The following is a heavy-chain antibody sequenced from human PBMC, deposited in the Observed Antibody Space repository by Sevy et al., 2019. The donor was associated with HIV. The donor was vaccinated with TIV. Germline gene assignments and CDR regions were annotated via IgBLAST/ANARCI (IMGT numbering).Heavy chain of an antibody. CDR2: INPNSGGT. Sequence: ASVKVSCKASGYTFTGYYMHWVRQAPGQGLEWMGWINPNSGGTNYAQKFQGRVTMTRDTSISTAYMELSRLRSDDTAVYYCARADLVVASYVGYFQHWGQSTLVTVSS. D-gene: IGHD2-15*01. CDR3: ARADLVVASYVGYFQH. CDR1: GYTFTGYY. J-gene: IGHJ1*01. V-gene: IGHV1-2*02.